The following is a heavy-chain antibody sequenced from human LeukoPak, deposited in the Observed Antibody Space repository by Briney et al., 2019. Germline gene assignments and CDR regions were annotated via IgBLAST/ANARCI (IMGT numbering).Heavy chain of an antibody. D-gene: IGHD6-13*01. CDR2: IYTSGST. J-gene: IGHJ6*03. CDR1: GGSISSYY. CDR3: AREAGIAAAGTRYYYMDV. Sequence: PSETLSLTCTVSGGSISSYYWSWIRQPAGKRLEWIGRIYTSGSTNYNPSLKSRVTMSVDTSKNQFSLKLSSVTAADTAVYYCAREAGIAAAGTRYYYMDVWGKGTTVTVSS. V-gene: IGHV4-4*07.